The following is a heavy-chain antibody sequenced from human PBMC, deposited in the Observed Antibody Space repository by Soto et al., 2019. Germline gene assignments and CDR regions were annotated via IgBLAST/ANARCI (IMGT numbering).Heavy chain of an antibody. CDR1: GYTFTSYA. CDR3: ARGVAPYYFDY. Sequence: QVQLVQSGAEEKKPGASVKVSCKASGYTFTSYAMHWVRQAPGQRLEWMGWINAGNGNTKYSQKFQGRVTITRDTSTSTAYMELSSLRSEDTAVYYCARGVAPYYFDYWGQGTLVTVSS. V-gene: IGHV1-3*05. D-gene: IGHD2-15*01. CDR2: INAGNGNT. J-gene: IGHJ4*02.